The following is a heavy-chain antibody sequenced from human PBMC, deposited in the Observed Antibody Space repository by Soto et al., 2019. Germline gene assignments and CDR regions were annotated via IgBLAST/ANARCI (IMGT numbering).Heavy chain of an antibody. V-gene: IGHV3-9*01. CDR2: ISWNSGSI. D-gene: IGHD4-17*01. Sequence: GGSLRLSCAASGFTFDDYAMHWVRQAPGKGLEWVSGISWNSGSIGYADSVKGRFTISRDNAKNSLYLQMNSLRAEDTAVYYCAKSDYGDYDGYFDYWGQGTLVTVSS. CDR3: AKSDYGDYDGYFDY. J-gene: IGHJ4*02. CDR1: GFTFDDYA.